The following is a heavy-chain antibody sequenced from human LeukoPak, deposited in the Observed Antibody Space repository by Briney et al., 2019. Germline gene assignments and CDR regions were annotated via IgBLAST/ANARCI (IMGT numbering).Heavy chain of an antibody. Sequence: ASVKVSCKASGYTFTNYDINWVRQATGQGLEWMGYMKPNSGNTGYAQKFQGRVTMTRDTSISTAYLELSSLKSDDTAVYYCARVGYCSRGVCYNYDYWGQGTQVTVSS. CDR3: ARVGYCSRGVCYNYDY. J-gene: IGHJ4*02. V-gene: IGHV1-8*01. CDR2: MKPNSGNT. CDR1: GYTFTNYD. D-gene: IGHD2-8*01.